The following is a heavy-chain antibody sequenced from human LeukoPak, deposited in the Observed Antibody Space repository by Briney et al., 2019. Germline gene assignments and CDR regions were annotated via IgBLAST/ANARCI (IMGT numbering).Heavy chain of an antibody. J-gene: IGHJ4*02. CDR2: IYSSGST. CDR3: ARLGPVAGKSYLGY. D-gene: IGHD6-19*01. Sequence: PSEPLPLTYTVSRGYIRSYFGRGIRQPAPKGTAGLGYIYSSGSTNYNPSLKSRVTISVDTSKNPFSLKLSSVTAADTAVYYCARLGPVAGKSYLGYWGQGTLVTVSS. CDR1: RGYIRSYF. V-gene: IGHV4-59*08.